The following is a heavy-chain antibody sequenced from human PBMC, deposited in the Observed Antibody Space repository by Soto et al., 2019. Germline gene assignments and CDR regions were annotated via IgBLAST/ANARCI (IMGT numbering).Heavy chain of an antibody. D-gene: IGHD3-22*01. CDR1: GFTSSSYV. V-gene: IGHV3-30-3*01. CDR2: ISFDGSKK. Sequence: QVQLVESGGGVVQPGRSLRLSCEGSGFTSSSYVMHWVRQAPGKGLEWVALISFDGSKKNYADSVKGRFTISRDNSKNMMYLQMNSLRPEDTAVYYCARGVFYYYGSSGYSPDYWSQGTLVTVSS. J-gene: IGHJ4*02. CDR3: ARGVFYYYGSSGYSPDY.